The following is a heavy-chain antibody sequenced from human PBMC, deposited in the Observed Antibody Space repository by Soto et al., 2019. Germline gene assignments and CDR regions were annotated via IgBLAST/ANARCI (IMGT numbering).Heavy chain of an antibody. Sequence: EVQLVESGGGLVQPGRSLRLSCAASGFTFNDYAMHWVRQAPGKGLEWVSSISWNSATIRYVDSVKGRFTISRDNAKKSLYMQMNSLRAEDTAFYYCAKEGREVGLHNWFDPWGHGSLVTVSA. CDR2: ISWNSATI. J-gene: IGHJ5*02. D-gene: IGHD3-10*01. V-gene: IGHV3-9*01. CDR1: GFTFNDYA. CDR3: AKEGREVGLHNWFDP.